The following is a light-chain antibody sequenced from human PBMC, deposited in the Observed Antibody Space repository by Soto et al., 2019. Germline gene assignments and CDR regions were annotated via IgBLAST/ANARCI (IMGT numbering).Light chain of an antibody. CDR1: QSVSSSY. V-gene: IGKV3-20*01. CDR2: GAS. Sequence: EIVLTQSPGTLSLSPGERATLSCRASQSVSSSYLAWYQQKPGQAPRLLIYGASSRATGIPDRFSGSGSGTDFTLTISRLEPEDLAVYYCHQYGSSSPYTFGQGTELEIK. J-gene: IGKJ2*01. CDR3: HQYGSSSPYT.